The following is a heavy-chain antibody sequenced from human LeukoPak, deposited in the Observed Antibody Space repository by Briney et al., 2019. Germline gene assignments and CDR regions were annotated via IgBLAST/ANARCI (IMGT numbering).Heavy chain of an antibody. Sequence: SETLSLTCAVYGGSFSGYYWSWIRQPPGKGLEWIGEINHSGSTNYNPSLKSRVTISVDTSKNQFSLKLSSVTAADTAVYYCARDGWGSNWFDPWGQGTVVTVSS. CDR3: ARDGWGSNWFDP. D-gene: IGHD7-27*01. J-gene: IGHJ5*02. V-gene: IGHV4-34*01. CDR2: INHSGST. CDR1: GGSFSGYY.